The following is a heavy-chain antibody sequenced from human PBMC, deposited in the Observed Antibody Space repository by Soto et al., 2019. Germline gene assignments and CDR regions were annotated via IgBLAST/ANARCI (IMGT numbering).Heavy chain of an antibody. D-gene: IGHD6-19*01. V-gene: IGHV3-23*01. J-gene: IGHJ3*02. CDR2: ISGSGGST. CDR1: GFTFSSYA. CDR3: ANSCWGIAVAGTCWLGAFDI. Sequence: GGSLRLSCAASGFTFSSYAMSWVRQAPGKGLEWVSAISGSGGSTYYADSVKGRFTISRDNSKNTLYLQMNSLRAEDTAVYYCANSCWGIAVAGTCWLGAFDIWGQGTKVTVSS.